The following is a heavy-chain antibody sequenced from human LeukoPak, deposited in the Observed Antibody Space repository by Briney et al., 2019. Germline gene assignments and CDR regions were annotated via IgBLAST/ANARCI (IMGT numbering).Heavy chain of an antibody. D-gene: IGHD4/OR15-4a*01. J-gene: IGHJ4*02. Sequence: AGGSLRLSCTVSGFTVSSNSMSWVRQAPGQGLEWVSFIYSDNTHYSDSVKGRFTISRDNSKNTLYLQMNSLRAEDTAVYYCARRACAYSHPYDYWGQGTLVTVSS. CDR2: IYSDNT. CDR3: ARRACAYSHPYDY. V-gene: IGHV3-53*01. CDR1: GFTVSSNS.